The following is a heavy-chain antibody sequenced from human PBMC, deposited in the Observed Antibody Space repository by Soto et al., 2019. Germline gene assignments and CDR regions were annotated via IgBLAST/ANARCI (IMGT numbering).Heavy chain of an antibody. CDR3: ARTALFDWLPHNWFDP. CDR1: GYSFTSYW. D-gene: IGHD3-9*01. V-gene: IGHV5-10-1*01. CDR2: IDPSDSYT. Sequence: PGESLKISCKGSGYSFTSYWISWVRQMPGKGLEWMGRIDPSDSYTNYSPSFQGHVTISADKSISTAYLQWSSLKASDTAMYYCARTALFDWLPHNWFDPWGHGTLVTVSS. J-gene: IGHJ5*02.